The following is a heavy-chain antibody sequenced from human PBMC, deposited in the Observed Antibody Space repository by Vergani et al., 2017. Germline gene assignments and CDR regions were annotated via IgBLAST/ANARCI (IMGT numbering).Heavy chain of an antibody. V-gene: IGHV5-51*03. Sequence: EVQLVQSGAEVKKPGESLKISCTGSVYSFTSYWIGWVRQMPGKGLEWMGIIYPGDSGTRYSPSFQGQVTISADKSISTAYLQWSSLKASDTAMYYCARAGDSSGYYYYNMDVWDKGTTIIVS. D-gene: IGHD3-10*01. CDR1: VYSFTSYW. J-gene: IGHJ6*03. CDR2: IYPGDSGT. CDR3: ARAGDSSGYYYYNMDV.